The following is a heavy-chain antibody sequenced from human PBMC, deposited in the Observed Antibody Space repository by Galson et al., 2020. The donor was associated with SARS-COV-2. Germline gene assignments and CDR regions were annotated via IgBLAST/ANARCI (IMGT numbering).Heavy chain of an antibody. Sequence: ASVQVSCKASGYTFTNYGISWVRHAPGQELEWMGWISAYNGNTNYAQKLQGRVTMTTDTSTSTAYMELRSLRSDDTAVYYCARDGSLGGTDYFYGMDFWCQGTTLTVS. D-gene: IGHD2-15*01. J-gene: IGHJ6*02. CDR3: ARDGSLGGTDYFYGMDF. CDR2: ISAYNGNT. V-gene: IGHV1-18*04. CDR1: GYTFTNYG.